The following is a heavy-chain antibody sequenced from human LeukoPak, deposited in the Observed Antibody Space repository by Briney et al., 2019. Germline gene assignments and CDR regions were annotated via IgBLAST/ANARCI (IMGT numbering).Heavy chain of an antibody. CDR3: ARGGGGYDTLDNWFDP. CDR1: GYSISSGYY. Sequence: SETVSLTCTVSGYSISSGYYWGWIRQPPGKGLEWIGSIYHSGSTYYNPSLKSRVTISVDTSKNQFSLKLSSVTAADTAVYYCARGGGGYDTLDNWFDPWGQGTLVTVSS. V-gene: IGHV4-38-2*02. D-gene: IGHD5-12*01. J-gene: IGHJ5*02. CDR2: IYHSGST.